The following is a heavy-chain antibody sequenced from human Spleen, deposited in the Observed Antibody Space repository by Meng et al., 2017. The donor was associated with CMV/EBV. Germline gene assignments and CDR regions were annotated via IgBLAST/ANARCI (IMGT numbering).Heavy chain of an antibody. Sequence: CEASGFSFSNYGMHWVRQGPGKGLEWVAVIWYDGSKKYYEDSVKGRLTISRDNSKNILYLHLSGLRAEDTAVYYCARDRSQLAAGIDYWGQGTLVTVSS. D-gene: IGHD6-6*01. CDR3: ARDRSQLAAGIDY. CDR1: GFSFSNYG. J-gene: IGHJ4*02. CDR2: IWYDGSKK. V-gene: IGHV3-33*01.